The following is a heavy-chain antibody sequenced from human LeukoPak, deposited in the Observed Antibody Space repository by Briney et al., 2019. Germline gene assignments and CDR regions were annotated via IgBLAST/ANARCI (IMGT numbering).Heavy chain of an antibody. CDR1: GYTFTSYY. V-gene: IGHV1-46*01. D-gene: IGHD6-13*01. CDR2: INSSGGST. Sequence: ASVKVSCKASGYTFTSYYIHWVRQAPGQGLEWMGIINSSGGSTSYAQKFQGRVTMTRDMSTSTVYMELSSLTSEDTAVYYCARRAAAAGGLGAFDIWGQGTMVTVSS. J-gene: IGHJ3*02. CDR3: ARRAAAAGGLGAFDI.